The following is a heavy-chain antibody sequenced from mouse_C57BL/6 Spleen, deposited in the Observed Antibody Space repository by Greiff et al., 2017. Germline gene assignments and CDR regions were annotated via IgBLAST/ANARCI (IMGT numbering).Heavy chain of an antibody. V-gene: IGHV1-55*01. CDR3: AREYYGTRYFDV. CDR2: IYPGSGST. Sequence: QVQLQQPGAELVKPGASVKMSCKASGYTFTSYWITWVKQRPEQGLEWIGDIYPGSGSTNYNEKFKSKATLTVDTSSSTAYMQLSSLTSEDSAVYYCAREYYGTRYFDVWGTGTTVTVSS. D-gene: IGHD1-1*01. CDR1: GYTFTSYW. J-gene: IGHJ1*03.